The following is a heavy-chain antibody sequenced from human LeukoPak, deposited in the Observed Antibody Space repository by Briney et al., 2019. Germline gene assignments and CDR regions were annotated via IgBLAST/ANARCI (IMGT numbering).Heavy chain of an antibody. V-gene: IGHV4-30-2*01. D-gene: IGHD3-22*01. CDR2: IYHSGST. CDR1: GGSISSGGYS. CDR3: ARHHSYDSSGYYYFDY. Sequence: TLSLTCAVSGGSISSGGYSWSWIRQPPGKGLEWIGYIYHSGSTYYNPSLKSRVTISVDTSKNQFSLKLSSVTAADTAVYYCARHHSYDSSGYYYFDYWGQGTLVTVSS. J-gene: IGHJ4*02.